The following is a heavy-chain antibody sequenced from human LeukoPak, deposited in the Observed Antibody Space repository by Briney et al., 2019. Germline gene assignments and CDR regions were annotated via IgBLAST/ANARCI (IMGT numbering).Heavy chain of an antibody. D-gene: IGHD3-3*01. J-gene: IGHJ4*02. V-gene: IGHV1-2*02. CDR1: GYTFTGYY. Sequence: GESLKISCKGSGYTFTGYYMHWVRQAPGQGLEWMGWINPNSGGTNYAQKFQGRVTMTRDTSISTAYMELSRLRSDDTAVYYCARGILQDNFWSGYWLGYWGQGTLVTVSS. CDR2: INPNSGGT. CDR3: ARGILQDNFWSGYWLGY.